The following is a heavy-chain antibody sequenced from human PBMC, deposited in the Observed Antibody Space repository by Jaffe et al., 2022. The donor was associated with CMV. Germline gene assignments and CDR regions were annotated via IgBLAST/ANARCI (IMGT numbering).Heavy chain of an antibody. CDR1: GFTFSRYA. D-gene: IGHD3-10*01. V-gene: IGHV3-23*01. Sequence: EVQLLQSGGGLVQPGGSLRLSCAASGFTFSRYAMSWVRQAPGKGLEWVSSLSGSGTSTYYADSVRGRFTISRGNSHNTLYLQMNSLRSEDTAVYYCAKAVNYGTSTHCFDYWGQGTLVTVSS. CDR2: LSGSGTST. J-gene: IGHJ4*02. CDR3: AKAVNYGTSTHCFDY.